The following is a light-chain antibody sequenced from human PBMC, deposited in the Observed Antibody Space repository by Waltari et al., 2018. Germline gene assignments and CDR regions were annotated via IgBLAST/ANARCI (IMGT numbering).Light chain of an antibody. Sequence: HSALTQPPSVSGAPGQRVTISCSGLSSNIGAGYAVHSYQQLPGTAPNLFIFGNNNRPSGVPDRLSGSKSGTSASLVISGLQAEDEADYYCKSYDSSLSAFVFGTGTKVTVL. J-gene: IGLJ1*01. CDR1: SSNIGAGYA. CDR2: GNN. CDR3: KSYDSSLSAFV. V-gene: IGLV1-40*01.